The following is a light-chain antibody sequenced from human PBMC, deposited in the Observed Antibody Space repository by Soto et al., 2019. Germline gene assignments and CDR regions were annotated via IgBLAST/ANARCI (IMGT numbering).Light chain of an antibody. J-gene: IGLJ3*02. CDR3: QSYDKSLSAPGV. CDR2: ANN. CDR1: SSNIGAGYD. V-gene: IGLV1-40*01. Sequence: QSVLTQPPSVSGAPGQRVTISCTGSSSNIGAGYDVHWYQQLPGTAPKLLIYANNNRPSGVPDRFSVSRSGTSASLAITGLQAEDEADYYCQSYDKSLSAPGVFGGGTKLTVL.